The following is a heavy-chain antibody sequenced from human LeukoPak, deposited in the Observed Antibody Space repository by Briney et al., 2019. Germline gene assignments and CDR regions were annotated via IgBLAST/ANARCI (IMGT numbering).Heavy chain of an antibody. D-gene: IGHD4-23*01. CDR3: ARHTTVVPPHYFDY. J-gene: IGHJ4*02. V-gene: IGHV4-59*08. Sequence: PSETLSLTCTVSGGSISRYYWSWIRQPPGKGLEWIGYIYYSGSTNYNPSLKSRVTISLDTSKNQISLKLSSVTAADTAVYYCARHTTVVPPHYFDYWGQGTLVTVSS. CDR2: IYYSGST. CDR1: GGSISRYY.